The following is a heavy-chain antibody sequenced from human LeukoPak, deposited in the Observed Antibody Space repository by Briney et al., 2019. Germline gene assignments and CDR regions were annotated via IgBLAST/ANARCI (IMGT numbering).Heavy chain of an antibody. V-gene: IGHV4-34*01. D-gene: IGHD2-2*01. Sequence: TSETLSLTCAVYGGSFSVYYWSWIRQPPGKGLEWIGEINHSGSTNYNPSLKSRVTISVETSKNQFSMKLSSVTAADTAVYYCARGHGISNCSSTSCYAGGDYWGQGTLVTVSS. CDR1: GGSFSVYY. J-gene: IGHJ4*02. CDR3: ARGHGISNCSSTSCYAGGDY. CDR2: INHSGST.